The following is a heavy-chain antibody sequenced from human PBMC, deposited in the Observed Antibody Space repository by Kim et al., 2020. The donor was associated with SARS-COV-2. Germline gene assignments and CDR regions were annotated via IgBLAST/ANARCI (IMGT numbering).Heavy chain of an antibody. D-gene: IGHD6-13*01. Sequence: ASVKVSCKVSGYTLTELSMHWVRQAPGKGLEWMGGFDPEDGETIYAQKFQGRVTMTEDTSTDTAYMELSSLRSEDTAVYYCATVRTMGHSSRPEWFDPWGQGSLVPVSS. V-gene: IGHV1-24*01. J-gene: IGHJ5*02. CDR2: FDPEDGET. CDR3: ATVRTMGHSSRPEWFDP. CDR1: GYTLTELS.